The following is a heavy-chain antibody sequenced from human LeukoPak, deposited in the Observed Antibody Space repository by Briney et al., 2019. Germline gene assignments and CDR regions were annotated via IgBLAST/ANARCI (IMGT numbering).Heavy chain of an antibody. Sequence: PGGSLRLSCAASGFTSSSYWMHWVRQAPGKGLEWVAFIRYDGSNKYYADSVKGRFTISRDNSKNTLYLQMNSLRAEDTAVYYCARKTYSGSYYDYWGQGTLVTVSS. V-gene: IGHV3-30*02. CDR3: ARKTYSGSYYDY. CDR1: GFTSSSYW. D-gene: IGHD1-26*01. J-gene: IGHJ4*02. CDR2: IRYDGSNK.